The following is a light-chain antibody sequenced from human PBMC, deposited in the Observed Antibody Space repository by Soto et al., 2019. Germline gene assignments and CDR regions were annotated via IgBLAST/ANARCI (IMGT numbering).Light chain of an antibody. CDR2: DVS. J-gene: IGLJ1*01. CDR3: SSYTTSNTRQIV. V-gene: IGLV2-14*03. Sequence: QPVLTQPASVSGSPGQSITISCTGTSSDVGGYNYVSWYQHHPGKAPKLLIYDVSNRPSGVSNRFSGSKSDNTASLTISGLQPEDEADYYYSSYTTSNTRQIVFGTGTKVTVL. CDR1: SSDVGGYNY.